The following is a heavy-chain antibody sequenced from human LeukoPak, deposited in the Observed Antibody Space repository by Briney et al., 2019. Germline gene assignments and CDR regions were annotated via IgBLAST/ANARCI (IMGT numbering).Heavy chain of an antibody. Sequence: ASETLSLTCAVYGGSFSGYYWSWIRQPPGKGLEWIGEVNHSGSTNYNPSLKSRVTISVDTSKNQFSLKLCSVTAADTAVYYCASPWFPDYWGQGTLVTVSS. D-gene: IGHD3-10*01. V-gene: IGHV4-34*01. CDR3: ASPWFPDY. CDR1: GGSFSGYY. J-gene: IGHJ4*02. CDR2: VNHSGST.